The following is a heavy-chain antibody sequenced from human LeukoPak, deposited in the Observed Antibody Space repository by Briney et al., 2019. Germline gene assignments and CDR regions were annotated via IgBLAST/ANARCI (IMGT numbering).Heavy chain of an antibody. CDR1: GFIVSSNY. CDR2: IYSGGST. V-gene: IGHV3-53*01. CDR3: AKVGLEYYFDY. D-gene: IGHD4-11*01. Sequence: GGSLRLSCAASGFIVSSNYMSWVRQAPGKGLEWVSVIYSGGSTDYADSVKGRFTISRDNSKNTLYLQMNSLRAEDAAVYYCAKVGLEYYFDYWGQGTLVTVSS. J-gene: IGHJ4*02.